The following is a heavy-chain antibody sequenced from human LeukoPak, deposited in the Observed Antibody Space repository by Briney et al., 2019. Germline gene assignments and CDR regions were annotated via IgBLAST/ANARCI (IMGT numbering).Heavy chain of an antibody. CDR2: ILPNSGDT. CDR3: ARGYGDYSGALDI. CDR1: GYTFTDYY. J-gene: IGHJ3*02. Sequence: ASVKVSCKASGYTFTDYYIHWVRQAPGQGLEWMGWILPNSGDTKYAQNFQGRVTLTRDTSISTAYMDLTRLRSDDTAVYYCARGYGDYSGALDIWGQGTVVTVSS. D-gene: IGHD4-17*01. V-gene: IGHV1-2*02.